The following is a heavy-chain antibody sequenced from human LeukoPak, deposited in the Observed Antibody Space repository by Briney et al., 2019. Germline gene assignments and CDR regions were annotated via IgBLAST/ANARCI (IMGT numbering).Heavy chain of an antibody. D-gene: IGHD2-2*02. Sequence: PSETLSLTCTVSGGSISSGDCYWSWIRQPPGKGLEWIGYIYYSGSTYYNPSLKSRVTISVDTSKNQFSLKLSSVTAADTAVYYCARDQADCSSTSCYMWFDPWGQGTLVTVSS. CDR1: GGSISSGDCY. V-gene: IGHV4-30-4*08. CDR2: IYYSGST. CDR3: ARDQADCSSTSCYMWFDP. J-gene: IGHJ5*02.